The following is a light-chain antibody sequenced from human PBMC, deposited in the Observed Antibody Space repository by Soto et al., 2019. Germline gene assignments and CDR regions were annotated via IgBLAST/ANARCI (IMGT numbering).Light chain of an antibody. CDR2: GAS. Sequence: EIVMTQSPATLSVSPGERATLSCRASESVGSNLAWYQQKPGQAPRLLIHGASKRATGIPARFSGSGSGTDFTLTISRLEPEDFAVYYCQQYGSSPITFGQGTRLEI. CDR3: QQYGSSPIT. V-gene: IGKV3-20*01. J-gene: IGKJ5*01. CDR1: ESVGSN.